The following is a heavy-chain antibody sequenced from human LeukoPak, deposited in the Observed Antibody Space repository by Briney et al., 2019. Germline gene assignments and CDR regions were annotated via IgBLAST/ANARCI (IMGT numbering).Heavy chain of an antibody. J-gene: IGHJ4*02. D-gene: IGHD5-18*01. CDR2: ISGSGGST. CDR3: AKDRQLLRLDTATGY. Sequence: GGSLRLSCAASGFTFSIYAMSWVRQAPGKGLEWVSAISGSGGSTYYADSVKGRFTISRDNSKNTLYLQMNSLRAEDTAVYYCAKDRQLLRLDTATGYWGQGTLVTVSS. V-gene: IGHV3-23*01. CDR1: GFTFSIYA.